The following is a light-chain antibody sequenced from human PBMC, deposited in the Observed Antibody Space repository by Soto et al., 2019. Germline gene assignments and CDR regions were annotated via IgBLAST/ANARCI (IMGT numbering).Light chain of an antibody. CDR1: QSVSNN. CDR2: GAS. Sequence: EIVLTQSPGTLSLSPGERATLSCRASQSVSNNYLAWYQQKPGQAPRLLISGASTGATGLPSRFSGSGSGTDFTLTIDSLQSEDVAVYYCQQYHHWPVTFGGGTKVDIK. J-gene: IGKJ4*01. V-gene: IGKV3-15*01. CDR3: QQYHHWPVT.